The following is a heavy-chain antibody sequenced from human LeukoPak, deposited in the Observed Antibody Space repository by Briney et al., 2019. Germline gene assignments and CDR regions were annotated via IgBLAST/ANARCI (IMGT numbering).Heavy chain of an antibody. Sequence: PVASVTVSCTASGYTFTNYNISWVRQAPGQGLEWMGWINTYKGDTLYAQKLQGRVTMTADTSTNTAYMELRSLRFDDTAVYYCAREFCHWYGDNCFYFFDPWGQGFRVTVSS. D-gene: IGHD4-23*01. CDR1: GYTFTNYN. V-gene: IGHV1-18*01. J-gene: IGHJ5*02. CDR3: AREFCHWYGDNCFYFFDP. CDR2: INTYKGDT.